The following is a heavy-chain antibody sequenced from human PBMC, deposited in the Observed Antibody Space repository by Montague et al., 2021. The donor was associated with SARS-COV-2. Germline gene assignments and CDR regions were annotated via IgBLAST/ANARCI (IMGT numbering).Heavy chain of an antibody. Sequence: SETRSLTCSISGVSITSYYWSWARQPAGKGLEWIGHIYASGSTNYSPSLKSRVRLSIGNPKNQFSLKLESLTAADTAVYYCVRDGGNWYYFDYWGQGALVTVSS. CDR2: IYASGST. V-gene: IGHV4-4*07. D-gene: IGHD3-16*01. J-gene: IGHJ4*02. CDR1: GVSITSYY. CDR3: VRDGGNWYYFDY.